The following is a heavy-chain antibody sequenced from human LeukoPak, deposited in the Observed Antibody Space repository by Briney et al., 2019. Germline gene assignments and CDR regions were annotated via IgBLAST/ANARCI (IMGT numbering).Heavy chain of an antibody. CDR2: IYHSGCT. CDR3: ARRSLVRTVGYYYGMDV. J-gene: IGHJ6*02. CDR1: GYSISSGYY. D-gene: IGHD1-26*01. Sequence: PSETLSLTCTVSGYSISSGYYWVWIRQPPGKGLGWIGTIYHSGCTFYNPSLESRVTILVDTSKNQFSLKLSSVTAADTAVYYCARRSLVRTVGYYYGMDVWGQGTTVTVSS. V-gene: IGHV4-38-2*02.